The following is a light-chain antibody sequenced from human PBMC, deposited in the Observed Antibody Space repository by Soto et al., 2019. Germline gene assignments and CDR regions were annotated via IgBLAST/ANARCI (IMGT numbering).Light chain of an antibody. V-gene: IGKV3-15*01. CDR3: QQYTSYPWT. CDR2: DAS. CDR1: QGVRSH. J-gene: IGKJ1*01. Sequence: EIVVTHSPATLYVPPWERVSLYCRASQGVRSHLAWCRQRPGQAPRLLIHDASSRATGVPARFSGSGSGTEFVLTISSLQSDDFATYYCQQYTSYPWTFGQGTKVDIK.